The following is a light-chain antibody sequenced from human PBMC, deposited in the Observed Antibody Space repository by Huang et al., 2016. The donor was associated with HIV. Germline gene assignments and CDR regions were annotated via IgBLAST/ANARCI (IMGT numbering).Light chain of an antibody. CDR1: QSISNY. Sequence: EIVLTQSPATLSLSPGERDTLSCRSSQSISNYLAWYQQKPGQAPRLLIYDASNRSTGIPARFSGSGSGTDFTLTISSLESEDFAVYYCQQRSRTFGGGTKVEIK. CDR3: QQRSRT. CDR2: DAS. J-gene: IGKJ4*01. V-gene: IGKV3-11*01.